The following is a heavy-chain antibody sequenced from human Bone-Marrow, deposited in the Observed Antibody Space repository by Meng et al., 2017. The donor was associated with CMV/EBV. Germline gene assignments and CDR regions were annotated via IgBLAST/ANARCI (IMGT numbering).Heavy chain of an antibody. Sequence: ASVKVSCKASGYTFTSYDINWVRQATGQGLEWMGWMNPNSGNTGYAQKFQGRVTMTRNTSISTAYMELSSLRSEDTAVYYCARRRGEEWSHYYYYYGMDVWGQGTTVTCYS. CDR1: GYTFTSYD. J-gene: IGHJ6*01. D-gene: IGHD3-3*01. CDR3: ARRRGEEWSHYYYYYGMDV. V-gene: IGHV1-8*01. CDR2: MNPNSGNT.